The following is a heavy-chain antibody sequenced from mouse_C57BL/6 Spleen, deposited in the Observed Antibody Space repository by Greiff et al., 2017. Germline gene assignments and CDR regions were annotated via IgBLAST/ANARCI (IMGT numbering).Heavy chain of an antibody. CDR1: GYTFTDYY. J-gene: IGHJ3*01. CDR3: ARGDGYSPWFAY. Sequence: QVQLQQSGAELVRPGASVKLSCKASGYTFTDYYINWVQQRPGQGLEWIARIYPGSGNTYYNEKFKGKATLTAEKSSSTAYMQLSSLTSEDSAVYFCARGDGYSPWFAYWGQGTLVTVSA. V-gene: IGHV1-76*01. CDR2: IYPGSGNT. D-gene: IGHD2-3*01.